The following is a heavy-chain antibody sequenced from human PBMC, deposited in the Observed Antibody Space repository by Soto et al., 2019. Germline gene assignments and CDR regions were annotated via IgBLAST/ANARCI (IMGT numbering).Heavy chain of an antibody. CDR3: ARDIAAAGTGSYGMDV. CDR1: GYIFTGYF. V-gene: IGHV1-2*04. CDR2: INPNSGGT. Sequence: ASVKVSCKTSGYIFTGYFIHWVRQTPGQGLEWMGWINPNSGGTNYAQKFQGWVTMTRDTSISTAYMELSRLRSDDTAVYYCARDIAAAGTGSYGMDVWGQGTTVTVSS. J-gene: IGHJ6*02. D-gene: IGHD6-13*01.